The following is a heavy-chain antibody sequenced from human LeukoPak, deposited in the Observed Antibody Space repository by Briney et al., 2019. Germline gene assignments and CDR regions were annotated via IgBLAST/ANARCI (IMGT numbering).Heavy chain of an antibody. Sequence: GGSLRLSCAASGFTFSSYAMSWVRQAPGKGLEWLSSISGSGGSTYYADSVKGRFTISRDNSKNTLYLQMNSLRAEDTAVYYCAKGGVDTAMVTVYYYYGMDVWGQGTTVTVSS. CDR2: ISGSGGST. J-gene: IGHJ6*02. CDR3: AKGGVDTAMVTVYYYYGMDV. D-gene: IGHD5-18*01. V-gene: IGHV3-23*01. CDR1: GFTFSSYA.